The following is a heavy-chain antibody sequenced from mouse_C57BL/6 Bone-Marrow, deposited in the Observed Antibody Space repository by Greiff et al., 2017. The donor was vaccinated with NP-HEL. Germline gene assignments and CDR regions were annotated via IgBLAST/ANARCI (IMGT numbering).Heavy chain of an antibody. V-gene: IGHV1-64*01. D-gene: IGHD2-5*01. J-gene: IGHJ2*01. CDR1: GYTFTSYW. CDR3: AILIPLCYSKRN. CDR2: IHPNSGST. Sequence: QVQLQQPGAELVKPGASVKLSCKASGYTFTSYWMHWVKQRPGQGLEWIGMIHPNSGSTNYNEKFKSKATLTVDKSSSTAYMQLSSLTSEDSAVYYCAILIPLCYSKRNWGQGTTLTVSS.